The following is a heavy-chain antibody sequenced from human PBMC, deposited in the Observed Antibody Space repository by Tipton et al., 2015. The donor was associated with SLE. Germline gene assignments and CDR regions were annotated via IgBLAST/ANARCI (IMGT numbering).Heavy chain of an antibody. V-gene: IGHV4-39*07. CDR3: ARDFQTIFGVVIIRYFDY. CDR2: INHSGST. Sequence: TLSLTCSVSGGSMSSGSYYWSWIRQPPGKGLEWIGEINHSGSTNYNPSLKSRVTISVDTSKNQFSLKLSSVTAADAAVYYCARDFQTIFGVVIIRYFDYWGQGTLVTVSS. J-gene: IGHJ4*02. D-gene: IGHD3-3*01. CDR1: GGSMSSGSYY.